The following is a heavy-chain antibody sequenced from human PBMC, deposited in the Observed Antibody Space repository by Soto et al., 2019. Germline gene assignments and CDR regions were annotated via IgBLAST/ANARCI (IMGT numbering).Heavy chain of an antibody. Sequence: SETLSLTCTVSGASISGFYWSWIRKSAGKGLEWIGRIYATGTTDYNPSLKSRVMMSVDTSKKQFSLKLRSVTAADTAVYYCVRDGTKTLRDWFDPWGQGISVTSPQ. V-gene: IGHV4-4*07. CDR1: GASISGFY. J-gene: IGHJ5*02. D-gene: IGHD1-1*01. CDR3: VRDGTKTLRDWFDP. CDR2: IYATGTT.